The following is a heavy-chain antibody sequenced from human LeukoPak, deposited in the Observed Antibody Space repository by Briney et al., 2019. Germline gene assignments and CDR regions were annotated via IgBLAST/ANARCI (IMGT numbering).Heavy chain of an antibody. Sequence: GGSLRLSCAGCGFIHRSYEINWVRQAPGKGVAWVSYIRSSGSTIYYADSLKRRFTISRDNARNSLYLEMNSLRAEDTAGYYCARVPTRFVVPATTDYWGEGTMVTVSS. CDR2: IRSSGSTI. V-gene: IGHV3-48*03. CDR3: ARVPTRFVVPATTDY. D-gene: IGHD2-2*01. J-gene: IGHJ4*02. CDR1: GFIHRSYE.